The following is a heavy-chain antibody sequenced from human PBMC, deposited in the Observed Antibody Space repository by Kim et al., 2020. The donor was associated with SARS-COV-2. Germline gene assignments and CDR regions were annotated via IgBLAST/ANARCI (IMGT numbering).Heavy chain of an antibody. Sequence: LSLTCAASGFTFSSYGMHWVRQAPGKGLEWVAVIWYDGSNKYYADSVKGRFTISRDNSKNTLYLQMNSLRAEDTAVYYCARDLNYGSGFPDGMDVWGQGTTVTVSS. CDR1: GFTFSSYG. D-gene: IGHD3-10*01. V-gene: IGHV3-33*01. CDR3: ARDLNYGSGFPDGMDV. J-gene: IGHJ6*02. CDR2: IWYDGSNK.